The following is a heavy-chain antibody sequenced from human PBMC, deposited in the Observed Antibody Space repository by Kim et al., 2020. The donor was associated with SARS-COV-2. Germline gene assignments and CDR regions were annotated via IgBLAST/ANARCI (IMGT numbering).Heavy chain of an antibody. CDR2: IKQDGSEK. J-gene: IGHJ4*02. Sequence: GGSLRLSCAASGFTFSSYWMSWVRQAPGKGLEWVANIKQDGSEKYYVDSVKGRFTISRDNAKNSLYLQMNSLRAEDTAVYYCARDRGGVYYDSSGYYFDSWGQGTLVTVSS. V-gene: IGHV3-7*03. CDR3: ARDRGGVYYDSSGYYFDS. D-gene: IGHD3-22*01. CDR1: GFTFSSYW.